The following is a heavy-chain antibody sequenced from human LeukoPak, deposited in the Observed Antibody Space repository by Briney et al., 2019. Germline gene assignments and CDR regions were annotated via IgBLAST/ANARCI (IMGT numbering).Heavy chain of an antibody. CDR3: ASSSGGWTPFDY. Sequence: ASVKLSCTASGYTFTGYYIHWVRQAPGQGLEWMGWINPNSGGTNYAQKLQGRVTMTTDTSTSTAYMERRSLRADDTAVYYCASSSGGWTPFDYWGQGTLVTVSS. D-gene: IGHD6-19*01. J-gene: IGHJ4*02. V-gene: IGHV1-2*02. CDR2: INPNSGGT. CDR1: GYTFTGYY.